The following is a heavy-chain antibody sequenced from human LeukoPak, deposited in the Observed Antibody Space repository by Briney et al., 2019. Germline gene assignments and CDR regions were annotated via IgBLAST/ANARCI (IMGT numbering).Heavy chain of an antibody. CDR2: INPNSGGT. J-gene: IGHJ6*02. D-gene: IGHD2-2*01. Sequence: ASVKVSCKGSGYIFPDYYIYWVRQAPGQGFEWMGRINPNSGGTNYAQKFQGRVTVTRDTSISTVYMELSRLRSDDTAVYYCARDGGYCSSGTVCYSRAEYYYYGMDVWGQGTTVTVSS. V-gene: IGHV1-2*06. CDR1: GYIFPDYY. CDR3: ARDGGYCSSGTVCYSRAEYYYYGMDV.